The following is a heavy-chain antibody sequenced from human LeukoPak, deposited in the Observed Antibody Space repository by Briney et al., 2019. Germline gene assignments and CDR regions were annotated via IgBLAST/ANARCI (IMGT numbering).Heavy chain of an antibody. CDR1: GFTFSSHW. V-gene: IGHV3-74*01. CDR2: IKTDGSST. D-gene: IGHD7-27*01. Sequence: GGSLRLSCVASGFTFSSHWMHWVRQAPGKGLVWVSNIKTDGSSTHYADSVKGRFTISRDNAKNTLYLQMNSLRAEDTAVYYCATTLSGAANYWGQGTLVTVSS. CDR3: ATTLSGAANY. J-gene: IGHJ4*02.